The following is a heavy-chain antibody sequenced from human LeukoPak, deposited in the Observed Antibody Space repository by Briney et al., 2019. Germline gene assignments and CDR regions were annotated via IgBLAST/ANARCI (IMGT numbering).Heavy chain of an antibody. V-gene: IGHV3-7*02. CDR1: GFTFSNYW. CDR2: IKQDGSET. J-gene: IGHJ4*02. Sequence: RPGGSLRLSCAASGFTFSNYWMNWVRQAPGKGLEWVANIKQDGSETYYVGSVKGRFTISRDNAKNSLYLQMNSLRAEDTAVYYCARSLEQWLVTFDYWGQGTLVTVSS. CDR3: ARSLEQWLVTFDY. D-gene: IGHD6-19*01.